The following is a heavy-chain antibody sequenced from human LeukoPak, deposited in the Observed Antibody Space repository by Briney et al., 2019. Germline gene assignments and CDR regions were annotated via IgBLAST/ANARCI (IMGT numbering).Heavy chain of an antibody. CDR2: IRYDGSNK. Sequence: GGSLRLSCAASGLTFSSYGMDWVRQAPGKGLEWVAFIRYDGSNKYYADSVKGRFTISRDNSKNTLYLQMNSLRAEDTAVYYCATGLWFGKYLDVWGKGTTVTISS. J-gene: IGHJ6*04. CDR3: ATGLWFGKYLDV. D-gene: IGHD3-10*01. V-gene: IGHV3-30*02. CDR1: GLTFSSYG.